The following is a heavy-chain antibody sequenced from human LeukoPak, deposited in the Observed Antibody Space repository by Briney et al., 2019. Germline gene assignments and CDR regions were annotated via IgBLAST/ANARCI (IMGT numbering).Heavy chain of an antibody. Sequence: GGSLRLSCAASGFTFSSYWMHWVRQAPGKGLVWVSRINSDGSSTNYADSVKGRFTISRDNAKNTLYLQMNSLRAEDTAVYYCAKGRHYESSGYEFDYWGQGTLVTVSS. V-gene: IGHV3-74*01. J-gene: IGHJ4*02. D-gene: IGHD3-22*01. CDR3: AKGRHYESSGYEFDY. CDR2: INSDGSST. CDR1: GFTFSSYW.